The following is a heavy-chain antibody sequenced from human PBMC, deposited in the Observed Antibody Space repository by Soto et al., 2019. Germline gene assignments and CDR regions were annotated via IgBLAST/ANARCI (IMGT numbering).Heavy chain of an antibody. V-gene: IGHV1-18*01. D-gene: IGHD6-19*01. CDR2: ISAYNGNT. CDR1: GYTFTSYG. J-gene: IGHJ5*02. CDR3: AREVVRVAGTRWFDP. Sequence: QVQLVQSGAEVKKPGASVKVSCKASGYTFTSYGISWVRQAPGQGLEWMGWISAYNGNTNYAQKLQGTVTMTADTATSKGYMELTRLRSDDTAVYYCAREVVRVAGTRWFDPWGQGTLVTVSS.